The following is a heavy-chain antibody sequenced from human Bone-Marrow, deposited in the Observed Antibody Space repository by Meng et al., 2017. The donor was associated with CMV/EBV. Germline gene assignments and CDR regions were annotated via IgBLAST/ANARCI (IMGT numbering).Heavy chain of an antibody. V-gene: IGHV3-11*01. CDR3: AKVPLVGAVRNYFDY. J-gene: IGHJ4*02. CDR1: GFTFSDYY. Sequence: GESLKISCAASGFTFSDYYMSWIRQAPGKGLEWVSYISSSGSTIYYADSVKGRFTISRDNSKNTLYLQMNSLRAEDTAVYYCAKVPLVGAVRNYFDYWGQGTLVTVSS. D-gene: IGHD1-26*01. CDR2: ISSSGSTI.